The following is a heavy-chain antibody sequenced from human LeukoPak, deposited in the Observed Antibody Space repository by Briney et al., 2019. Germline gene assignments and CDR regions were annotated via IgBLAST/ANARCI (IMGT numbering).Heavy chain of an antibody. V-gene: IGHV4-34*01. Sequence: SETLSLTCAVYGGSFSGYYWSWIRQPPGKGLEWIGEINHSGSTNYNPSLKSRVIISVGTSKNQFSLKLNSVTAADTAVYYCARASSLLSGAFDIWGQGTMVTVSS. CDR1: GGSFSGYY. J-gene: IGHJ3*02. D-gene: IGHD2-2*01. CDR2: INHSGST. CDR3: ARASSLLSGAFDI.